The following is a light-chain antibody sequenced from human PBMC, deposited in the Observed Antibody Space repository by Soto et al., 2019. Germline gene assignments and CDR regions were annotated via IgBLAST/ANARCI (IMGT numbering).Light chain of an antibody. Sequence: QSVLTQSPSASASLVASVKLTCTLSSGHSSYAIAWHQQQPEKGPRYLMKLNSDGSHSKGDGIPDRFSGSSSGAERYLTISSLQSEDEADYYCQTWGTGIPVFGGGTKLTVL. J-gene: IGLJ3*02. CDR3: QTWGTGIPV. CDR1: SGHSSYA. V-gene: IGLV4-69*01. CDR2: LNSDGSH.